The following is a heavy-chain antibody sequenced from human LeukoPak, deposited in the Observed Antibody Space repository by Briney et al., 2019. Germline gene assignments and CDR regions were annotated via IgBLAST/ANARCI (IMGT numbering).Heavy chain of an antibody. D-gene: IGHD6-19*01. V-gene: IGHV3-7*03. CDR3: AREFNIAVAGIYTGFDI. CDR1: GFTFSSYA. Sequence: PGGSLRLSCAASGFTFSSYAMSWVRQAPGKGLEWVANIKEDGSEKRYVGSVKGRFTISRDNAKNSLYLQMNRLRADDTAAYYCAREFNIAVAGIYTGFDIWGQGTMVTVSS. CDR2: IKEDGSEK. J-gene: IGHJ3*02.